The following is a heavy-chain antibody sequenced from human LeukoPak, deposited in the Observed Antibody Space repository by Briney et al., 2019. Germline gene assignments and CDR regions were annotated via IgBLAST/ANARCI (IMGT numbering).Heavy chain of an antibody. D-gene: IGHD6-19*01. CDR3: AKHGSGRYFDY. Sequence: PGGSLRLSCAASGFTFSTFSNYGMSWVRQAPGKGLEWVSAISDSGGKTYYADSMKGRSTISRDNSKNTLYLQMNSLRAEDTAVYYCAKHGSGRYFDYWGQGTLVTVSS. V-gene: IGHV3-23*01. J-gene: IGHJ4*02. CDR2: ISDSGGKT. CDR1: GFTFSTFSNYG.